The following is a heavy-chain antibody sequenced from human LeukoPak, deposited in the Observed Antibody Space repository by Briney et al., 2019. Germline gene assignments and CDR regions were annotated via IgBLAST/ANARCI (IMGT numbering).Heavy chain of an antibody. CDR3: ARDPMGIAVAGIFDY. V-gene: IGHV1-2*02. D-gene: IGHD6-19*01. Sequence: ASVKVSCKASGYTFTGYYMHWVRQAPGQGLERMGWINPNSGGTNYAQKFQGRVTMTRDTSISTAYMELSRLRSDDTAVYYCARDPMGIAVAGIFDYWGQGTLVTVSS. CDR1: GYTFTGYY. J-gene: IGHJ4*02. CDR2: INPNSGGT.